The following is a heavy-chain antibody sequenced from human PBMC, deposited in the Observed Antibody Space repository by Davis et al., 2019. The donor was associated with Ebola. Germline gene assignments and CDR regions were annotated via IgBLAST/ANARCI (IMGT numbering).Heavy chain of an antibody. CDR3: ATYGDYVGEFDY. Sequence: GESLKISCAASGITFSDYYMSWIRQAPGKGLEWVSYISSSGSTIYYADSVKGRFTISRDNAKNSLYLQMNSLRAEDTAVYYCATYGDYVGEFDYWGQGTLVTVSS. CDR2: ISSSGSTI. CDR1: GITFSDYY. V-gene: IGHV3-11*01. J-gene: IGHJ4*02. D-gene: IGHD4-17*01.